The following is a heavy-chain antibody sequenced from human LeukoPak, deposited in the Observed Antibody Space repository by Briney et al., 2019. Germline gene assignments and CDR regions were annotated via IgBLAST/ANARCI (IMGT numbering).Heavy chain of an antibody. CDR3: ARDQSSAAFDY. D-gene: IGHD6-13*01. V-gene: IGHV3-30-3*01. CDR2: ISYDGSNK. J-gene: IGHJ4*02. CDR1: GFTFSSYA. Sequence: PGGSLRLSCAASGFTFSSYAMHWVRQAPGKGLEWVAVISYDGSNKYYADSVKGRFTISRDNSKNTLYLQVNSLRAEDTAVYYCARDQSSAAFDYWGQGTLVTVSS.